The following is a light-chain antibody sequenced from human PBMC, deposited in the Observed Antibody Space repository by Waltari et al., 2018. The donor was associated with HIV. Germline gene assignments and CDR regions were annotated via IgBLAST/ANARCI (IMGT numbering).Light chain of an antibody. CDR2: KDS. CDR1: ALPTQY. CDR3: QSSDISRV. V-gene: IGLV3-25*03. Sequence: SYELTQPPSVSVSPGQTARITCPGDALPTQYAFWYQQKAGQAPVVVIYKDSERPSGIPERFSGSSSGTTVTLTISGVQAEDEADYYCQSSDISRVFGGGTKLTVL. J-gene: IGLJ3*02.